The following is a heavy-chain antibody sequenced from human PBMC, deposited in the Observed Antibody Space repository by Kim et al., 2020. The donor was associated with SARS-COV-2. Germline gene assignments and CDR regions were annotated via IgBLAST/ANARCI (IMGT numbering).Heavy chain of an antibody. D-gene: IGHD3-10*01. Sequence: ASVKVSCKASGYTFTSYGISWVRQAPGQGLEWMGWISAYNGNTNYAQKLQGRVTMTTDTSTSTAYMELRSLRSDDTAVYYCARLSLYGSGSYLTPPILSAFDIWGQGTMVTVSS. V-gene: IGHV1-18*01. CDR1: GYTFTSYG. CDR3: ARLSLYGSGSYLTPPILSAFDI. CDR2: ISAYNGNT. J-gene: IGHJ3*02.